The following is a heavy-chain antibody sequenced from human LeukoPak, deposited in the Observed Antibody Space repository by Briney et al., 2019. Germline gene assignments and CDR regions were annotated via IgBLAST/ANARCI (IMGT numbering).Heavy chain of an antibody. CDR3: ASFPAYYYDSSGYNDY. Sequence: GGSLRLSCAASGFTFSDYYMSWIRQAPGKGLEWVSYISSSGSTIYYADSVKGRLTISRDNAKNSLYLQMNSLRAEDTAVYYCASFPAYYYDSSGYNDYWGRGTLDTVSS. D-gene: IGHD3-22*01. J-gene: IGHJ4*02. CDR1: GFTFSDYY. CDR2: ISSSGSTI. V-gene: IGHV3-11*01.